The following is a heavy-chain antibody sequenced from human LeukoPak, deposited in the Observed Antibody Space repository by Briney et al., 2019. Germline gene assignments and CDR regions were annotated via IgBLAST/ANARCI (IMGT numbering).Heavy chain of an antibody. Sequence: PGGSLRLSCAASGFTFSSYSMNWVRQAPGKGLEWVSSISSSSSYIYYADSVKGRFTISRDNAKKSLYLQMNSLRAEDTAVYYCARELGSYSSSSQGDFWGQGTLVTVSS. V-gene: IGHV3-21*01. CDR1: GFTFSSYS. J-gene: IGHJ4*02. D-gene: IGHD6-6*01. CDR3: ARELGSYSSSSQGDF. CDR2: ISSSSSYI.